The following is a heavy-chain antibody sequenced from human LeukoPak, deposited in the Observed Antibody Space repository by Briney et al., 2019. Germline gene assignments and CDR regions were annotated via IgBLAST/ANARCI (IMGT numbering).Heavy chain of an antibody. D-gene: IGHD4-17*01. Sequence: PSETLSLTCAVYGGSFSGYYWSWIRQPPGKGLEWIGEINHSGSTNYNPSLKSRVTISVDTSKNQFSLKLSSVTAEDTAVYYCARPATTVPYFDYWGQGTLVTVSS. V-gene: IGHV4-34*01. CDR1: GGSFSGYY. J-gene: IGHJ4*02. CDR3: ARPATTVPYFDY. CDR2: INHSGST.